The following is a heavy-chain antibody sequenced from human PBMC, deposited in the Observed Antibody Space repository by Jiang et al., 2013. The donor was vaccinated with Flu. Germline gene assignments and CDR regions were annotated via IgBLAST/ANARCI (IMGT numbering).Heavy chain of an antibody. J-gene: IGHJ6*02. Sequence: SQTLSLTCAISGDSVSSNSAAWNWIRQSPSRGLEWLGRTYYRSKWYNDYAVSVKSRITINPDTSKNQFSLQLNSVTPEDTAVYYCARVGSGSYYKSYYGMDVWGQGTTVTVSS. D-gene: IGHD3-10*01. CDR1: GDSVSSNSAA. CDR3: ARVGSGSYYKSYYGMDV. CDR2: TYYRSKWYN. V-gene: IGHV6-1*01.